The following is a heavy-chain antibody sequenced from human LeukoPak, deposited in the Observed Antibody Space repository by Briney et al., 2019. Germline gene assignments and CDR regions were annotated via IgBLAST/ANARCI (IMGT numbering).Heavy chain of an antibody. Sequence: GGSLRLSCAAPGINFSSYAMHWVRQAPGKGLEWVAVISYDGSNKYYADSVKGRFTISRDNSKNTLYLQMNSLRAEDTAVYYCARDQIAVAGTEYYFDYWGQGTLVTVSS. CDR1: GINFSSYA. J-gene: IGHJ4*02. CDR3: ARDQIAVAGTEYYFDY. V-gene: IGHV3-30*04. D-gene: IGHD6-19*01. CDR2: ISYDGSNK.